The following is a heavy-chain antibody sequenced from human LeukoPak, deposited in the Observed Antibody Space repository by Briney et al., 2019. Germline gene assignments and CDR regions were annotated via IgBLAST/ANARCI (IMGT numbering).Heavy chain of an antibody. CDR2: ISGSGGST. D-gene: IGHD3-22*01. V-gene: IGHV3-23*01. CDR3: AKDLADSSGYYSGY. J-gene: IGHJ4*02. Sequence: GGSLRLSCAASGFTFSSYAMSWVRQASGKGLEWVSAISGSGGSTYYADSVKGRFTISRDNSKNTLYLQMNSLRAEDTAVYYCAKDLADSSGYYSGYWGQGTLVTVSS. CDR1: GFTFSSYA.